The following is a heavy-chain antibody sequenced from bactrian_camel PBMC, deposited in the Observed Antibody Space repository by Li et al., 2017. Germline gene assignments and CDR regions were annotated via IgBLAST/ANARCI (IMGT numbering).Heavy chain of an antibody. D-gene: IGHD1*01. Sequence: HVQLVESGGGSVQAGGSLNLSCVVSEWPYTSAFVGWFRQSPGKERERVALITTHNGATRYADSVKGRFTISRDNGKNTAYLQLNNLQSEDTAQYYCAALAWGFNYWGQGTQVTVS. CDR3: AALAWGFNY. V-gene: IGHV3S1*01. J-gene: IGHJ4*01. CDR1: EWPYTSAF. CDR2: ITTHNGAT.